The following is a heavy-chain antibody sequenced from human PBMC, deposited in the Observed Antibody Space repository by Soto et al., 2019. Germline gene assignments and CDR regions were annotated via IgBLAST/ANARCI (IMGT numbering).Heavy chain of an antibody. Sequence: SETLSLTCTVSGGSTSSDYWRWIRQPPGKGLEWIAYIYYSGTTNYNPSLKSRVTISIDTSKNQFSLNLSSVTAADTAVYYCARLLCVYVFTGHQYLLAIRAQGTPVLVSS. J-gene: IGHJ1*01. CDR1: GGSTSSDY. D-gene: IGHD3-16*01. CDR2: IYYSGTT. V-gene: IGHV4-59*08. CDR3: ARLLCVYVFTGHQYLLAI.